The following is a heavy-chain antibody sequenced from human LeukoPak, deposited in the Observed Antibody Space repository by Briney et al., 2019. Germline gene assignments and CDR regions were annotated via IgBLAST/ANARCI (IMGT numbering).Heavy chain of an antibody. CDR2: INHSGST. V-gene: IGHV4-34*01. J-gene: IGHJ5*02. CDR1: GGSFSGYY. Sequence: SETLSLTCAVYGGSFSGYYWSWIRQPPGKGPEWIGEINHSGSTNYNPSLKSRVTISVDTSKNQFSLKLSSVTAADTAVYYCARAGPLYCSSTSCTNWFDPWGQGTLVTVSS. D-gene: IGHD2-2*01. CDR3: ARAGPLYCSSTSCTNWFDP.